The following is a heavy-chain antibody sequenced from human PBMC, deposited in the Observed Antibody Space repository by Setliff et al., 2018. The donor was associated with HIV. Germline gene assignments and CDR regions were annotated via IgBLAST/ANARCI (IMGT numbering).Heavy chain of an antibody. V-gene: IGHV3-49*04. CDR3: TRDHRFVETNPDW. D-gene: IGHD3-3*01. J-gene: IGHJ4*02. Sequence: GESLKISCAASGFTFGDYAMSWVRQAPGKGLEWLGFIRTNARGGTTEYAASVKGRFTISRDDSKSIAYLQMSSLKIEDTAVYYCTRDHRFVETNPDWWGQGTLVTVSS. CDR2: IRTNARGGTT. CDR1: GFTFGDYA.